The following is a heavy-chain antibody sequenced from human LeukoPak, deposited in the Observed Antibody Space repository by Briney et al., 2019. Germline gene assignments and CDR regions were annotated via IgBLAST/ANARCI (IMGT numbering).Heavy chain of an antibody. V-gene: IGHV1-69*06. J-gene: IGHJ6*03. CDR1: GDTFSSYG. CDR2: IIPMFAKS. Sequence: SVKVSCKASGDTFSSYGISWVRQAPGQGLEWMGGIIPMFAKSIYAQKFQGRVTIIADKSTSTAYMELSSLRSEDTAVYYCARGLVGASYYYYYYYMDVWGKGTTVTISS. CDR3: ARGLVGASYYYYYYYMDV. D-gene: IGHD1-26*01.